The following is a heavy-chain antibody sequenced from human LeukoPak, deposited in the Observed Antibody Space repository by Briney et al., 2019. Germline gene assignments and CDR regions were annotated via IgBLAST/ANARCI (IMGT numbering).Heavy chain of an antibody. CDR1: GYTFTSYD. Sequence: PVASVKVSCKASGYTFTSYDINWVRQATGQGLEWMGWMNPNSGNTGYAQKFQGRVTMTRNTSISTAYMELSSLRSEGTAVYYCARGRYSSGWYADYYYYYMDVWGKGTTVTISS. CDR2: MNPNSGNT. J-gene: IGHJ6*03. CDR3: ARGRYSSGWYADYYYYYMDV. D-gene: IGHD6-19*01. V-gene: IGHV1-8*01.